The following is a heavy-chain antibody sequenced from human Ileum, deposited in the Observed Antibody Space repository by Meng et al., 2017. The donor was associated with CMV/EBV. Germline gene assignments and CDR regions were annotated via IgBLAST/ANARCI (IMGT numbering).Heavy chain of an antibody. V-gene: IGHV4-4*07. CDR1: GASLNDYY. CDR3: ARDRFDP. J-gene: IGHJ5*02. CDR2: IFATGTT. Sequence: QVQLQESGLGLVKLSQTLSPPCTVSGASLNDYYWSWIRQPAGKGLEWIGRIFATGTTNYNPSLKSRVTMSVDTSKNQFSLKLTSVTAADTAVYFCARDRFDPRGQGALVTVSS.